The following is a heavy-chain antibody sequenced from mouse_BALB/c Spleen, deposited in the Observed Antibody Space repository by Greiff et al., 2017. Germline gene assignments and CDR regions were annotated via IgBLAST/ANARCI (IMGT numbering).Heavy chain of an antibody. CDR3: ARAGYGSSYDYFDY. CDR1: GFNIKDTY. V-gene: IGHV14-3*02. J-gene: IGHJ2*01. D-gene: IGHD1-1*01. CDR2: IDPANGNT. Sequence: VQLKESGAELVKPGASVKLSCTASGFNIKDTYMHWVKQRPEQGLEWIGRIDPANGNTKYDPKFQGKATITADTSSNTAYLQLSSLTSEDTAVYYCARAGYGSSYDYFDYWGQGTTLTVSS.